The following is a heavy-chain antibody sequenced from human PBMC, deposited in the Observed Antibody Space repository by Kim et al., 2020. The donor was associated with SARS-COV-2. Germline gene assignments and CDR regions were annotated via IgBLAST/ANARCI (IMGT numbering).Heavy chain of an antibody. CDR3: ARVNGCGGDCPDAFDI. CDR1: GGSISSGGYY. CDR2: IYYSGST. V-gene: IGHV4-31*03. Sequence: SETLSLTCTVSGGSISSGGYYWSWIRQHPGKGLEWIGYIYYSGSTYYNPSLKSRVTISVDTSKNQFSLKLSSVTAADTAVYYCARVNGCGGDCPDAFDIWGQGSMVTVSS. J-gene: IGHJ3*02. D-gene: IGHD2-21*02.